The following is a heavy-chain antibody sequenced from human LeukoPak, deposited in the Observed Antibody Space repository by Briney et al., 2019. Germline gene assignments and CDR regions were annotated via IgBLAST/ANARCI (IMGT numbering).Heavy chain of an antibody. CDR2: ISYDGSDK. Sequence: PGGSLRLSCAASGFTFSSYAIHWVRQAPGKGLEWVAVISYDGSDKYYADSVKGRFTISRDNSKNTLYLQMNSLRAEDTALYYCARDIGITGTTIFVYWGQGTPVTVS. J-gene: IGHJ4*02. CDR1: GFTFSSYA. D-gene: IGHD1-7*01. V-gene: IGHV3-30*04. CDR3: ARDIGITGTTIFVY.